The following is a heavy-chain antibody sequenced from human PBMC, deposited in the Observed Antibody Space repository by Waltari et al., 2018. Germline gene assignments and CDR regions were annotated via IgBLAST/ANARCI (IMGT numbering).Heavy chain of an antibody. CDR1: VLPITKFD. D-gene: IGHD1-26*01. CDR2: ICSTGACM. Sequence: EVQLLESGGDLVQTGGSLRLSCVASVLPITKFDMTWVRQAPGKGLGWVSIICSTGACMYDADSLKGRFTISSDVSKNTVYLQMNSLRAEDTAVYFCAAKGTYRRPFDYWGQGTLVTVSS. J-gene: IGHJ4*02. CDR3: AAKGTYRRPFDY. V-gene: IGHV3-23*01.